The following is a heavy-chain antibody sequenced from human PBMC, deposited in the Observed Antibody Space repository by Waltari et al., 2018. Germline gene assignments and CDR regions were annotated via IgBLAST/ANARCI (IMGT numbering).Heavy chain of an antibody. D-gene: IGHD3-16*02. Sequence: QVQLVQSGAEVKKPGASVKVSCKASGYTFTGYYMHWVRQAPGQGLEWMGRINPNSGGTNYAQKFQGRVTMTRDTSISTAYMELSRLRSDDTAVYYCARAHIDYDYIWGSYRDAFDIWGQGTMVTVSS. J-gene: IGHJ3*02. CDR2: INPNSGGT. CDR1: GYTFTGYY. V-gene: IGHV1-2*06. CDR3: ARAHIDYDYIWGSYRDAFDI.